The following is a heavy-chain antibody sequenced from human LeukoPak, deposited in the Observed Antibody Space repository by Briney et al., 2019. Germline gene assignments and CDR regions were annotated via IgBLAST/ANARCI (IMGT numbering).Heavy chain of an antibody. D-gene: IGHD6-13*01. J-gene: IGHJ4*02. CDR2: IYSGGTT. CDR3: TRDSVYSSSWFSIR. CDR1: GFTVNTNF. Sequence: PGGSPRLSCAASGFTVNTNFMYWVRQAPGKGLEWGSVIYSGGTTYYADSVQGRFTISRDSSKNTLYLQMNSLRAEDTAVYYCTRDSVYSSSWFSIRWGQGTLVTVSS. V-gene: IGHV3-53*01.